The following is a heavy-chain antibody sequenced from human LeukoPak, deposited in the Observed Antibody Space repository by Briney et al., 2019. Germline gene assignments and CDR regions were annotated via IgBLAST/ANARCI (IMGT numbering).Heavy chain of an antibody. V-gene: IGHV5-51*01. CDR1: GYSFTSYW. CDR3: ARHVPAADYYYGMDV. Sequence: GESLKISCKGSGYSFTSYWIGWVRQMPGKGLEWMGIIYPGDSDTRYSPSFQGQVTISADKSISTAYLQWSSLKASDTAMYYCARHVPAADYYYGMDVWSQGTTATVSS. CDR2: IYPGDSDT. D-gene: IGHD2-2*01. J-gene: IGHJ6*02.